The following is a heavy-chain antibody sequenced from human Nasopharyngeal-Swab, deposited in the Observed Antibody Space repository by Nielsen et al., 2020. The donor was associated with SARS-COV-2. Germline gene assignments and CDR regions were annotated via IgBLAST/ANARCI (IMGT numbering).Heavy chain of an antibody. CDR2: INPRSGGT. Sequence: SVTVSCQASGYTFTDYLTYWVRQAPGQGLEWMGHINPRSGGTKYAQTFQGRVIMTRDTSINTAYMELTRLNHDDTAVYFCARGFSSPRYGLDVWGQGTLVTVSS. J-gene: IGHJ4*02. CDR3: ARGFSSPRYGLDV. V-gene: IGHV1-2*06. CDR1: GYTFTDYL. D-gene: IGHD6-19*01.